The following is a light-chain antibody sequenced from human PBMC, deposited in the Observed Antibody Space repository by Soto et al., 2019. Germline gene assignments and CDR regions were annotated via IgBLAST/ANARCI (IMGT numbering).Light chain of an antibody. CDR2: AAS. Sequence: DVQMTQSPSSLSASVGDRVTITCRASQSIASYLNWYQQRPGKAPKLLIYAASNLESGVPSRFSGSGSETDFTLTISSLQPEDFAVYYCQQYNNWPPWTFGQGTKVEIK. V-gene: IGKV1-39*01. CDR3: QQYNNWPPWT. CDR1: QSIASY. J-gene: IGKJ1*01.